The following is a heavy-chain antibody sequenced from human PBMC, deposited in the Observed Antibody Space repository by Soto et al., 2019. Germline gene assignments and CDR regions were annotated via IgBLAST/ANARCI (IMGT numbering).Heavy chain of an antibody. CDR3: ARPRYGDYWFDP. CDR2: IYYTGLT. J-gene: IGHJ5*02. Sequence: SETLSLTCTVSGGSISSRNYYWGWIRQSPGKGLEWIGNIYYTGLTQYNPSLKSRVTISVDTSKNQFSLELTSVTAAYTAVYYCARPRYGDYWFDPWGQGTLVTVSS. CDR1: GGSISSRNYY. D-gene: IGHD4-17*01. V-gene: IGHV4-39*01.